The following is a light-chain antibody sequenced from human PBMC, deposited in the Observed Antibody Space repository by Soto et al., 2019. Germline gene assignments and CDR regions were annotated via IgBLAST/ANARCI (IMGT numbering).Light chain of an antibody. CDR2: DAS. CDR3: QEYNSYTWT. V-gene: IGKV1-5*01. CDR1: QSISNY. Sequence: IQMTQSPSSMSASVGDRVTITCRASQSISNYLNWYQQRPGKVPKLLIYDASSLASGVPSRFSGSGSGTEFTLTISSLQPDDFASFYCQEYNSYTWTFGQGTKVDIK. J-gene: IGKJ1*01.